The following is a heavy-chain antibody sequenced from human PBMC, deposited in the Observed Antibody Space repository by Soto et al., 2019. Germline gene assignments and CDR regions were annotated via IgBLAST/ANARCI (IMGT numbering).Heavy chain of an antibody. Sequence: QLQESGPGLVKPSETLSLTCTVSGGSVSSTSYYWGWIRQSPGKGMEWIGSIYYNGDTYYNTSLRSQLTISIVTSKNGYSRKVTSVTAADTAVYYCARQLTVHGHNFDYWGQGTLVTVAS. D-gene: IGHD2-8*01. CDR2: IYYNGDT. V-gene: IGHV4-39*01. J-gene: IGHJ4*02. CDR3: ARQLTVHGHNFDY. CDR1: GGSVSSTSYY.